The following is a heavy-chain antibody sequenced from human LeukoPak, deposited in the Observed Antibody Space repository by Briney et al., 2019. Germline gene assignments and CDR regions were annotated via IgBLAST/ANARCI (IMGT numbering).Heavy chain of an antibody. V-gene: IGHV4-34*01. CDR2: INHSGST. J-gene: IGHJ4*02. CDR3: ARIGYSSGPPDY. Sequence: SETLSLTCAVYGGSSSGYYWSWIRQPPGKGLEWIGEINHSGSTNYNPSLKSRVTISVDTSKNQFSLKLSSVTAADTAVYYCARIGYSSGPPDYWGQGTLVTVSS. CDR1: GGSSSGYY. D-gene: IGHD6-19*01.